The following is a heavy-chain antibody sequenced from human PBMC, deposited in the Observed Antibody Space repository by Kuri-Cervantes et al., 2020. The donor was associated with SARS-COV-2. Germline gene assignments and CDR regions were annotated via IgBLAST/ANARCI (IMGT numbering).Heavy chain of an antibody. CDR1: GGSFSGYY. D-gene: IGHD3-10*01. V-gene: IGHV4-34*01. CDR2: INHSGST. Sequence: SQTLSLTCAVYGGSFSGYYWSWIRQPPGKGLEWIGEINHSGSTNYNASLKSRVTISVDTSKNQFSLKLNSVTAADTALYYCARGRADLWPYYYYYYMDVWGKGTTVT. J-gene: IGHJ6*03. CDR3: ARGRADLWPYYYYYYMDV.